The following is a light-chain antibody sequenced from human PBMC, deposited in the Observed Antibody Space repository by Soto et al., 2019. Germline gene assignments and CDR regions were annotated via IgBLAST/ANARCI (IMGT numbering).Light chain of an antibody. CDR1: QSVSSNY. V-gene: IGKV3-20*01. J-gene: IGKJ2*01. Sequence: EIVLTQSPGTLSLSPGERATLSCRASQSVSSNYLAWYQQKPGQAPTLLIYGASSRATGIPDRFSGSGSGTDFTLTISRREPEDFAVFYCQQYGSSPYTFGQGTKLEIK. CDR2: GAS. CDR3: QQYGSSPYT.